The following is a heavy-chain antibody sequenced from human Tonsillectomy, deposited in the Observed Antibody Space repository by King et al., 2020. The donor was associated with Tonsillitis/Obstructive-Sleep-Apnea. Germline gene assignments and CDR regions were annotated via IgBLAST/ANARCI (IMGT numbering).Heavy chain of an antibody. V-gene: IGHV3-30*18. CDR3: AKEGFASKWHFDY. D-gene: IGHD5-12*01. Sequence: VQLVESGGGVVQPGRSLRLSCAASGFTFSMHGMHWVRQAPGKGLEWVAVVSDVGTTTYYTDSVRGRFIISRDNSKSTLYLHMNSLRAEDTAVYYCAKEGFASKWHFDYWGQGILVTVSS. J-gene: IGHJ4*02. CDR2: VSDVGTTT. CDR1: GFTFSMHG.